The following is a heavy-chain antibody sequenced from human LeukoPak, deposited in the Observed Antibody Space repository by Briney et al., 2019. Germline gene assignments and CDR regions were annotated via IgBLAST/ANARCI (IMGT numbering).Heavy chain of an antibody. Sequence: ASVKVSCKASGYTFTSYGISWVRQAPGQGLEWMGWISAYNGNTNYAQKLQGRVTMTTDTSTSTAYMELRSLRSDDTAVYYCARDHVDTAMVKGSDYWGQGTLVTVSS. CDR2: ISAYNGNT. D-gene: IGHD5-18*01. CDR3: ARDHVDTAMVKGSDY. CDR1: GYTFTSYG. J-gene: IGHJ4*02. V-gene: IGHV1-18*01.